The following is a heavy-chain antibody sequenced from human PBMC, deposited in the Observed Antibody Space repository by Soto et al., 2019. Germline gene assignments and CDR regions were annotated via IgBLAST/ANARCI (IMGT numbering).Heavy chain of an antibody. CDR2: IYYSGST. Sequence: PSETLSLTCTVSGGSISSYYWSWIRQPPGKGLEWIGYIYYSGSTNYNPSLKSRVTISVDTSKNQFSLKLSSVTAADTAVYYCAGGLNYYDFWSGFYFDYWGQGXLVTVSS. CDR1: GGSISSYY. CDR3: AGGLNYYDFWSGFYFDY. V-gene: IGHV4-59*01. D-gene: IGHD3-3*01. J-gene: IGHJ4*02.